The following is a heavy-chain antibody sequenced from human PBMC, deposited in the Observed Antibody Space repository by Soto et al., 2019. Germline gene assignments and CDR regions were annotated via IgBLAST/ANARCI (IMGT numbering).Heavy chain of an antibody. CDR3: ARSLGAHTPGPGY. D-gene: IGHD3-16*01. CDR2: IYSGGST. V-gene: IGHV3-66*01. CDR1: GFTVSSNY. Sequence: GGSLRLSCAASGFTVSSNYMSWVRQAPGKGLEWVSVIYSGGSTYYADSVKGRFTISRDNSKNTLYLQMNSLRAEDTAVYYCARSLGAHTPGPGYWGQGTLVTVSS. J-gene: IGHJ4*02.